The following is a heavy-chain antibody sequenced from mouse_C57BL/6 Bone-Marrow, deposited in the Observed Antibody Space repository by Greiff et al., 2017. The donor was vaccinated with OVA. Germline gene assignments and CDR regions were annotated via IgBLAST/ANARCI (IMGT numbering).Heavy chain of an antibody. J-gene: IGHJ4*01. CDR2: FHPYNDDT. CDR3: ARRGDGAYYYAMDY. CDR1: GYTFTTYP. Sequence: QVQLKESGAELVKPGASVKMSCKASGYTFTTYPIEWMKQNHGKSLEWIGNFHPYNDDTKYNEKFKGKATLTVEKSSSTVYLELSRLTSDDSAVYYCARRGDGAYYYAMDYWGQGTSVTVSS. V-gene: IGHV1-47*01. D-gene: IGHD2-3*01.